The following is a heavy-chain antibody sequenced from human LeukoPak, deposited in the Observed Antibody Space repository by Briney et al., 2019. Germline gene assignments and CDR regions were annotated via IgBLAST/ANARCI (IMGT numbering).Heavy chain of an antibody. CDR3: AKDARRTSGWYFFDY. D-gene: IGHD6-19*01. J-gene: IGHJ4*02. V-gene: IGHV3-23*01. Sequence: GGSLRLSCAASGFAFSSQAMGWVRQAPGKGLEWVSVISDSSSIIYYADSVKGRFTISRDNPKNTLFLQMNSLRADDTAVYYCAKDARRTSGWYFFDYWGQGTLVTVSS. CDR1: GFAFSSQA. CDR2: ISDSSSII.